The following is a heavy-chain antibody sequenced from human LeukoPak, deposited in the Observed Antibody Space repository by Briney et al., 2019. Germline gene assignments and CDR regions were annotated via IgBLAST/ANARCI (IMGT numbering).Heavy chain of an antibody. CDR3: ARDLAYCSGGSCYGMDV. V-gene: IGHV3-30*04. Sequence: PGGSLRLSCAASGFTFSSYAMHCVRQAPSRWLGWVAFISYDGSNKYYANSVKGRFTISRDNSKNTLYLQMNSLRAEDTAVYYCARDLAYCSGGSCYGMDVWGKGTTVTVSS. CDR1: GFTFSSYA. J-gene: IGHJ6*04. CDR2: ISYDGSNK. D-gene: IGHD2-15*01.